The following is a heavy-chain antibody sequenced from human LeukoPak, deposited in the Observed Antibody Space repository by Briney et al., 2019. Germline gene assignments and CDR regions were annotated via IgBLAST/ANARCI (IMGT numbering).Heavy chain of an antibody. D-gene: IGHD1-14*01. CDR1: GFTFSRYW. V-gene: IGHV3-7*04. J-gene: IGHJ4*02. CDR3: ARGPAPFG. Sequence: PGGSLRLSCAASGFTFSRYWMSWVRQAPGKGLEWVANIKQDGSEKYYVDSVKGRFTISRDNAKNSLYLQMNSLRAEDTAVYYCARGPAPFGWGLGTLVTVSS. CDR2: IKQDGSEK.